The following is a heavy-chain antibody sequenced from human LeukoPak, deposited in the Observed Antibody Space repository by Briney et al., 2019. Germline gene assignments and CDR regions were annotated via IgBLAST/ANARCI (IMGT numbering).Heavy chain of an antibody. CDR3: AKDHGPGSIVVVPAATLDY. CDR2: IRYDGSNK. J-gene: IGHJ4*02. Sequence: PGGSLRLSCAASGFTFSSYGMHWVRQAPGKGLEWVAFIRYDGSNKYYADSVKGRFTISRDNSKNTLYLQMNSLRAEDTAVYYCAKDHGPGSIVVVPAATLDYWGQGTLVTVSS. D-gene: IGHD2-2*01. V-gene: IGHV3-30*02. CDR1: GFTFSSYG.